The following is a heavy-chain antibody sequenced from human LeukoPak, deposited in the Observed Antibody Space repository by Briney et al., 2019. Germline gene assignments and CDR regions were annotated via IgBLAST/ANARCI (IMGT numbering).Heavy chain of an antibody. CDR2: IYHSGAT. V-gene: IGHV4-38-2*02. CDR3: ARLITSGSYYFDF. J-gene: IGHJ4*02. D-gene: IGHD6-19*01. Sequence: SETLSLTCSVSDFSITNAYYWGWIRQPPGRGLEYLGNIYHSGATYYNPSIKSRVTISVDTSRNHFSLKLSSVTAADTAFYYCARLITSGSYYFDFWGQGTLVTVSS. CDR1: DFSITNAYY.